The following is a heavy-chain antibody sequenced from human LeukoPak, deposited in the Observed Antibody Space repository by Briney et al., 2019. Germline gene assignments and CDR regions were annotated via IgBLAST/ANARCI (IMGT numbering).Heavy chain of an antibody. CDR2: INHSGST. D-gene: IGHD4-23*01. CDR1: GGSFSGYY. CDR3: ARKTVIRWFDP. J-gene: IGHJ5*02. Sequence: SETLSLTCAVYGGSFSGYYWSWIRQPPGKGPEWIGEINHSGSTNYNPSLKSRVTISVDTSKNQFSLKLSSVTAADTAVYYCARKTVIRWFDPWGQGTLVTVSS. V-gene: IGHV4-34*01.